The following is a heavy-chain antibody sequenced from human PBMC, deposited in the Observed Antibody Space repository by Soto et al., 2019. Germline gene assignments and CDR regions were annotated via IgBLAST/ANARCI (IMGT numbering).Heavy chain of an antibody. V-gene: IGHV1-8*01. CDR3: ARRSPIGYSRDY. CDR2: MNPNSGNT. Sequence: ASVKVSCKASGYTFTSYDINWVRQATGQGLEWMGWMNPNSGNTGYAQKFQGRVTMTRNTSISTAYMELSSLRSEDTAVYYCARRSPIGYSRDYWGQGTLVTVSS. D-gene: IGHD6-13*01. J-gene: IGHJ4*02. CDR1: GYTFTSYD.